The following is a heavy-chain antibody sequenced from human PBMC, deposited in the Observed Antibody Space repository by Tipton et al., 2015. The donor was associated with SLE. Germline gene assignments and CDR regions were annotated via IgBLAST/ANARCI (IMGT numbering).Heavy chain of an antibody. V-gene: IGHV3-53*05. J-gene: IGHJ5*02. CDR3: ARDRGIFGLDP. Sequence: SLRLSCAAFGLTVRSNYMSWVRQAPGKGLEWVSVIYSGGDIYYADSVKGRFTISRDNSKNTLYLQMNSLRAEDTAVYYCARDRGIFGLDPWGQGTLVTVSS. CDR1: GLTVRSNY. D-gene: IGHD3-3*01. CDR2: IYSGGDI.